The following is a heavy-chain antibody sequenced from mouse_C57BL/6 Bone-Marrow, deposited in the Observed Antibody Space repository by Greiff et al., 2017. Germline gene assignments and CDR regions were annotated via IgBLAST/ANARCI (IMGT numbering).Heavy chain of an antibody. V-gene: IGHV1-19*01. D-gene: IGHD2-4*01. CDR3: ASDYDGFAY. J-gene: IGHJ3*01. CDR2: INPYNGGT. Sequence: VQLQQSGPVLVKPGASVKMSCKASGYTFTDYYMNWVKQSHGKSLEWIGVINPYNGGTSYNQKFKGKATLTVDKSSSTAYMELNSLTSEDSAVYYCASDYDGFAYWGQGTLVTVSA. CDR1: GYTFTDYY.